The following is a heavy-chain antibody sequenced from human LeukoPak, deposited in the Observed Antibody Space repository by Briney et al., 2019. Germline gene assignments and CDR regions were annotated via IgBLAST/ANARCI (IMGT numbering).Heavy chain of an antibody. D-gene: IGHD2-2*01. V-gene: IGHV4-38-2*02. Sequence: SETLSLTCAVSGYSTSSGYQWAWIRQSPEKGLEWIGSIYHSGSAHYNPSFKSRVTISVDTSKNQFSLRLNSVTAADTAVYYCARDPRWLTPDCTSTSCYENYFEPWGQGTLVTVSS. CDR2: IYHSGSA. J-gene: IGHJ5*02. CDR1: GYSTSSGYQ. CDR3: ARDPRWLTPDCTSTSCYENYFEP.